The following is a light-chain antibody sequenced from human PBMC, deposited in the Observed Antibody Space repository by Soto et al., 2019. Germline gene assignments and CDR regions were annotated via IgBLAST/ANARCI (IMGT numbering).Light chain of an antibody. V-gene: IGLV2-8*01. J-gene: IGLJ1*01. CDR2: EVS. CDR3: SSYAGSNNYV. CDR1: STDVGGYKD. Sequence: QSALTQPPSASGSPGQSVTISCTGTSTDVGGYKDVSWYQQHPGKAPKLMIYEVSKRPSGVPDRFPGSKSGNTASLTVSGLQAEDEADYYCSSYAGSNNYVFGSGTQLTVL.